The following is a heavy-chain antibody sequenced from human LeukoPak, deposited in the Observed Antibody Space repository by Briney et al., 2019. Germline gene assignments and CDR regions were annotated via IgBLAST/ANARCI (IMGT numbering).Heavy chain of an antibody. Sequence: ASVKVSCKTSGYMFAAYGIHWVRQAPGQGLEWMEWISVYNAHTSYAQNLQGRVTMTTDASTSTGYMELRSLRSDDTAVYFCARVFKIGDPPDYWGQGTLVTVSS. J-gene: IGHJ4*02. D-gene: IGHD3-10*01. CDR3: ARVFKIGDPPDY. V-gene: IGHV1-18*01. CDR2: ISVYNAHT. CDR1: GYMFAAYG.